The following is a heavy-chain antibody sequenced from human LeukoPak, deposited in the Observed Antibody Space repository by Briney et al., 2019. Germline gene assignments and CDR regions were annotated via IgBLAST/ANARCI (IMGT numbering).Heavy chain of an antibody. CDR1: GFTFSGYA. CDR2: ITGSGDYT. V-gene: IGHV3-23*01. CDR3: ARARIDY. D-gene: IGHD1-14*01. Sequence: GGSLRLSCAASGFTFSGYAMTWVRQAPGKGLEWVSSITGSGDYTYYIDSVKGRFTISRDNSKNILYLQMSSLRAEDTAVYYCARARIDYWGQGTLVTVSS. J-gene: IGHJ4*02.